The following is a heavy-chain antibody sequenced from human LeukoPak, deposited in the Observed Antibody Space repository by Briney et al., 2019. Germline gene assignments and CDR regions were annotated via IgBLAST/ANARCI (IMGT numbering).Heavy chain of an antibody. J-gene: IGHJ4*02. CDR1: GYSIYTGYY. V-gene: IGHV4-38-2*02. D-gene: IGHD3-3*01. Sequence: SETLSLACTVSGYSIYTGYYWGWIRQPPGKGLEWIGSISHSGGTYYNPSLKSRVTISVDTSKNQFSLKLSSVTAADTAVYYCAGEEGDFGVVNPFDYWGQGTLVTVSS. CDR3: AGEEGDFGVVNPFDY. CDR2: ISHSGGT.